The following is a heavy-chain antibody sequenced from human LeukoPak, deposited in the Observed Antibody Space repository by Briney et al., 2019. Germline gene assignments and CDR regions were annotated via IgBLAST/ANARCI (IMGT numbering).Heavy chain of an antibody. CDR2: IYYSGST. D-gene: IGHD3-22*01. CDR3: ARLYDSSGYTNWLDP. J-gene: IGHJ5*02. V-gene: IGHV4-59*01. CDR1: GGSISSYY. Sequence: PSETLSLTCAVSGGSISSYYWNWIRQPPGKGQEWIGYIYYSGSTNYNPSLMSRVTISVDTSKNQFSLKLSSVTAADTAVYYCARLYDSSGYTNWLDPWGQGTLVTVSS.